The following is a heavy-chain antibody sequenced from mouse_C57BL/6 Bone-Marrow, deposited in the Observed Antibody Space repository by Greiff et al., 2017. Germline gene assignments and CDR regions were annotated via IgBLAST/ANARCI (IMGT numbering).Heavy chain of an antibody. CDR3: ARGRTGFDY. J-gene: IGHJ2*01. Sequence: LQQSGPELVKPGASVKISCKASGYAFSSSWMNWVKQRPGKGLEWIGRIYPGDGDTNYNGKFKGKATLTADKSSSTAYMQLSSLTSEDSAVYFCARGRTGFDYWGQGTTLTVSS. D-gene: IGHD4-1*01. V-gene: IGHV1-82*01. CDR1: GYAFSSSW. CDR2: IYPGDGDT.